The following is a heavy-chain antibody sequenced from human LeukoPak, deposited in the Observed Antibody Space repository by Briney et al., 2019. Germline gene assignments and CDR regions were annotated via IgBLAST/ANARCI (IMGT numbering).Heavy chain of an antibody. Sequence: ASVKVSCKASGGTFSSYAISWVRQAPGQGLEWMGGIIPIFGTANYAQKFQGRVTITTDESTSTAYMELSSLSSEDTAVYYCARGGIQLWLTTSYYMDVWGKGTTVTVSS. D-gene: IGHD5-18*01. J-gene: IGHJ6*03. CDR1: GGTFSSYA. CDR3: ARGGIQLWLTTSYYMDV. V-gene: IGHV1-69*05. CDR2: IIPIFGTA.